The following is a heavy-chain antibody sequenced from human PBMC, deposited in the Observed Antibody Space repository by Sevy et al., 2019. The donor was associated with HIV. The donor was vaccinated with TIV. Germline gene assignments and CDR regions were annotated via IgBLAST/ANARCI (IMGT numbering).Heavy chain of an antibody. V-gene: IGHV4-39*01. Sequence: SETLSLTCTVSGGSISSSSYYWGWIRQPPGKGLEWIGSIYYSGSTDYNPSLKSRVTISVDTSKNQFSLKLSSVTAADTAVYYCARQGEKTPSSGWYELGMDVWGQGTTVTVSS. D-gene: IGHD6-19*01. CDR1: GGSISSSSYY. CDR3: ARQGEKTPSSGWYELGMDV. J-gene: IGHJ6*02. CDR2: IYYSGST.